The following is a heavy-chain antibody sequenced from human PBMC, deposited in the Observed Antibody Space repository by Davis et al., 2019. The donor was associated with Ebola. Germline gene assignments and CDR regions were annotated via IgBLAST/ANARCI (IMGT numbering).Heavy chain of an antibody. CDR3: VKEGSDFDELDF. D-gene: IGHD4-17*01. CDR1: GFTFSSYS. V-gene: IGHV3-23*01. Sequence: GGSLRLSCAASGFTFSSYSMNWVRQAPGKGLEWVSSLTASGDNTYYAASVKGRFTISRDNSGNTLYLQMNSLRVEDTALYYCVKEGSDFDELDFWGQGTLVAVSS. CDR2: LTASGDNT. J-gene: IGHJ4*02.